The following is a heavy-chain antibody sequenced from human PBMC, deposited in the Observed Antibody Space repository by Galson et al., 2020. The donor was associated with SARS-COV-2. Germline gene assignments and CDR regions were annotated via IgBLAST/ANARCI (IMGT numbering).Heavy chain of an antibody. Sequence: ETSETLSLTCTVSGGFISSSSYDWGWIRQPPGKGLEWIGSIYYSGSTDYNPSLKSRVTVFVDRSKNQMSLKLSSVTATDTAVYYCVRLRGSSTSFLGFDPWGQGTLVTVSS. D-gene: IGHD2-2*01. CDR1: GGFISSSSYD. CDR3: VRLRGSSTSFLGFDP. V-gene: IGHV4-39*01. J-gene: IGHJ5*02. CDR2: IYYSGST.